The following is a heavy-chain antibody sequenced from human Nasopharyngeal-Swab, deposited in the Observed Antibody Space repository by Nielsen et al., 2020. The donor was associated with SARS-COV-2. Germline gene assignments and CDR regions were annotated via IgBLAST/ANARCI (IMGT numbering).Heavy chain of an antibody. CDR1: GYSFTSYW. V-gene: IGHV5-51*01. Sequence: KVSCKGSGYSFTSYWIGWVRQLPGKGLEWMGTIYPGDSDARYSPSFQGQVTISADKSISTAYLQWSSLKASDTAMYYCARHAHSSRYYGMDVWGQGTTVTVSS. D-gene: IGHD6-13*01. CDR2: IYPGDSDA. CDR3: ARHAHSSRYYGMDV. J-gene: IGHJ6*02.